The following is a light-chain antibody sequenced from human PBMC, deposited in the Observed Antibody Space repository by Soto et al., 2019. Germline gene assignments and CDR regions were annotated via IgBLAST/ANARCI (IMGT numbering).Light chain of an antibody. Sequence: EVVLTQSPGTLSLSPGEGATLSCRASRSVSSSYLAWYQQKPGQAPRLLISGASSRATGIPERFSGRGSGTDFSLTISRLEPEDFGMYYCQQYADSPGTCGQGTKLESK. CDR1: RSVSSSY. V-gene: IGKV3-20*01. J-gene: IGKJ2*01. CDR2: GAS. CDR3: QQYADSPGT.